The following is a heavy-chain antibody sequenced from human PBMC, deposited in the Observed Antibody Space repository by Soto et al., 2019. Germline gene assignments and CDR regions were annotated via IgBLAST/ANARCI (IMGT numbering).Heavy chain of an antibody. CDR1: GGTFSSYA. D-gene: IGHD2-21*02. CDR3: AGVRPYCGGDCKPMFAY. CDR2: INPIFGTA. J-gene: IGHJ4*02. Sequence: QVQLVQSGAEVMKPGSSVKVSCKASGGTFSSYASSWVRQAPGQGLEWMGGINPIFGTANYAQKFQGRVTITADEPTSTAYMELSSLRSEDTAVFYCAGVRPYCGGDCKPMFAYWGQGALVTVS. V-gene: IGHV1-69*12.